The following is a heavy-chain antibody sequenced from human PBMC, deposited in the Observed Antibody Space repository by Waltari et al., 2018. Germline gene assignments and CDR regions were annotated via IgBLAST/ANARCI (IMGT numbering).Heavy chain of an antibody. CDR2: ITWNSETT. D-gene: IGHD6-19*01. CDR3: AKAPSPSGWAIDY. V-gene: IGHV3-43D*04. J-gene: IGHJ4*02. CDR1: GFNFDDYP. Sequence: EVQLVESGGVVVQPGGSLRLSCAASGFNFDDYPMHWVRHPPGKGLEWVSLITWNSETTYYADSVKGRFSASRDNNRNSLYLQMTSLRPEDTALYYCAKAPSPSGWAIDYWGRGTRVTVSS.